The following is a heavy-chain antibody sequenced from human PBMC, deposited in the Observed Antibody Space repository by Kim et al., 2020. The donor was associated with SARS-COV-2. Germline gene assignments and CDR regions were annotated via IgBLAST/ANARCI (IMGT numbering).Heavy chain of an antibody. CDR3: ATLDSSCYYKEYYFDY. V-gene: IGHV1-24*01. D-gene: IGHD3-22*01. CDR2: FNTDDGET. CDR1: GYSLNELS. Sequence: ASVKVSCKVSGYSLNELSMHWVRQAPGQGLEWMGGFNTDDGETIYAQKFQGRVTMTEDTSTDTAYMELSSLRSEDTAVYYCATLDSSCYYKEYYFDYWGRRPLVTVFS. J-gene: IGHJ4*02.